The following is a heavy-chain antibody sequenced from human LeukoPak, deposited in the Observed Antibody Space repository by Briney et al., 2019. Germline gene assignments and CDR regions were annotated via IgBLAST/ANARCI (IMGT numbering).Heavy chain of an antibody. CDR1: GFTFSSYG. V-gene: IGHV3-30*18. D-gene: IGHD1-26*01. J-gene: IGHJ4*02. CDR2: ISYDGSNK. Sequence: GGSLRLSCAASGFTFSSYGMHWVRQAPGKGLEWVAVISYDGSNKYYADSVKGRFTISRDNSKNTLYLQMNSLRAEDTAVYYCAKLVGATTFPDDYWGQGTLVTVSS. CDR3: AKLVGATTFPDDY.